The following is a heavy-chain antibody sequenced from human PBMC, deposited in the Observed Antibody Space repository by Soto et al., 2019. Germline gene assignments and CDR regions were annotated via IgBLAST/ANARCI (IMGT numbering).Heavy chain of an antibody. J-gene: IGHJ4*02. D-gene: IGHD5-18*01. V-gene: IGHV1-24*01. CDR2: FDLEDGET. Sequence: ASVKVSCKVSGYTLTELSMHWVRQAPGKGLEWIGGFDLEDGETIYAQKFQGRVTMTEDTSTDTAYMELSSLRSEDTAVYYCARGYSCDRDVSHFDNWGQQALVTISS. CDR3: ARGYSCDRDVSHFDN. CDR1: GYTLTELS.